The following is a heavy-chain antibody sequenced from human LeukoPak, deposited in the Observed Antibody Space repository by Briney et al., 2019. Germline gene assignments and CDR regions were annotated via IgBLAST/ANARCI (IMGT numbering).Heavy chain of an antibody. Sequence: ASVKVSCKASGYTFTGYYMHWVRQAPGQGLEWMGWINPNSGGTNYAQKFQGRVTMTRDTSIGTAFMEVSSLRSDDTAVYYCASWRGYSSGWSGPFDYWGQGTLVTVPS. CDR3: ASWRGYSSGWSGPFDY. CDR1: GYTFTGYY. J-gene: IGHJ4*02. V-gene: IGHV1-2*02. CDR2: INPNSGGT. D-gene: IGHD6-19*01.